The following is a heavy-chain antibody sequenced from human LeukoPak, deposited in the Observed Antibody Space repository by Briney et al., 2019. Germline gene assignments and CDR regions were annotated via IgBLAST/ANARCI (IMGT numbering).Heavy chain of an antibody. CDR3: AKRTGVTELHFDH. V-gene: IGHV3-23*01. CDR1: GFTFSSYA. J-gene: IGHJ4*02. CDR2: ISRSGGGT. D-gene: IGHD1-7*01. Sequence: QAGGSLRLSCVASGFTFSSYAMSWVRQAPGKGLEWVSVISRSGGGTYYADSVRGRFTISRDNSQNMVYQQMNSLRAEDTAVYYCAKRTGVTELHFDHWGQGTLVTVSS.